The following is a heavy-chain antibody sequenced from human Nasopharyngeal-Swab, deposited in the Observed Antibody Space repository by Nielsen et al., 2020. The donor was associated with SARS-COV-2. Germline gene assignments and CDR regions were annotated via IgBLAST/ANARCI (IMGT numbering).Heavy chain of an antibody. CDR3: ARAGGYDYSYYYYYGMDV. CDR1: GGSISSYY. CDR2: IYCSGST. J-gene: IGHJ6*02. D-gene: IGHD5-12*01. Sequence: SETLSLTCTVSGGSISSYYWSWIRQPPGKGLEWIGYIYCSGSTNYNPSLKSRVTISVDTSKNQFSLKLSSVTAADTAVYYCARAGGYDYSYYYYYGMDVWGQGTTVTVSS. V-gene: IGHV4-59*13.